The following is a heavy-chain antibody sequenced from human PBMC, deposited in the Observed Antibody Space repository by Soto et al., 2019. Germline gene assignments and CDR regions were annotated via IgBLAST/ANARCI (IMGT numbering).Heavy chain of an antibody. Sequence: SETLSLTCAVSGDSLSSGGYSWSWILHPPGKGLEWIGYIYHSGTSYYNPSLKSRITMSLDRSEDQFSLKLNSVTAADTAVYLCASTMVRGISPIWFDPWAQGALVTVSS. CDR1: GDSLSSGGYS. V-gene: IGHV4-30-2*01. CDR3: ASTMVRGISPIWFDP. J-gene: IGHJ5*02. CDR2: IYHSGTS. D-gene: IGHD3-10*01.